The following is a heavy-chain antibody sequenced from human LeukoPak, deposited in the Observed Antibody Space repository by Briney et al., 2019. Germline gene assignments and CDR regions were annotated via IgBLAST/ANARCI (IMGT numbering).Heavy chain of an antibody. CDR3: AREYGSGSYSWFDP. CDR1: GYTFTSYG. J-gene: IGHJ5*02. V-gene: IGHV1-18*01. CDR2: ISAYNGNT. D-gene: IGHD3-10*01. Sequence: ASVKVSCKASGYTFTSYGISWVRQAPGQGLEWMGWISAYNGNTNYAQKLRGRVTMTTDTSTSTAYMELSSLRSEDTAVYYCAREYGSGSYSWFDPWGQGTLVTVSS.